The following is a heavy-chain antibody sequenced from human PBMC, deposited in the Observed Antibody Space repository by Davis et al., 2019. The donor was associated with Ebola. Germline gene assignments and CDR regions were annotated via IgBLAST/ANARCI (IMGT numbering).Heavy chain of an antibody. V-gene: IGHV4-39*07. D-gene: IGHD6-13*01. CDR3: ARDLGSSWYYYYYYMDV. Sequence: PGGSLRLSCTVSGGSISSSSYYWGWIRQPPGKGLEWIGSIYYSGSTYYNPSLKSRVTISVDTSKNQFSLKLSSVTAADTAVYYCARDLGSSWYYYYYYMDVWGKGTTVTVSS. J-gene: IGHJ6*03. CDR1: GGSISSSSYY. CDR2: IYYSGST.